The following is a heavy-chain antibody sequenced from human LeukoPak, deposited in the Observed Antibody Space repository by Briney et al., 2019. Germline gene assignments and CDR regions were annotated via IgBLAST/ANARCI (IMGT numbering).Heavy chain of an antibody. CDR3: AREGKVGATVFDY. CDR2: INSDGSST. D-gene: IGHD1-26*01. V-gene: IGHV3-74*01. CDR1: GFTFSSYW. Sequence: GGSLRLSCAASGFTFSSYWMHWVRQAPGKGLVWVSRINSDGSSTIYADSVNGRFTISRDNAKNTLYLQMNSLRAEDTAVYYCAREGKVGATVFDYWGQGTLVTVSS. J-gene: IGHJ4*02.